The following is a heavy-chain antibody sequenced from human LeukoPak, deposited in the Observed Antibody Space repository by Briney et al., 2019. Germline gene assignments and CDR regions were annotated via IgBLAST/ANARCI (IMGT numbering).Heavy chain of an antibody. Sequence: GGSLRLSCAASGFTFSSYNMNWVRQAPGKGLEWVSSISSSSSYIYYADSVKGRFTISRDNSKNTLYLQMNSLRAEDTAVYYCARRAGAYSHPYDYWGQGTLVTVSS. CDR3: ARRAGAYSHPYDY. CDR1: GFTFSSYN. J-gene: IGHJ4*02. V-gene: IGHV3-21*04. CDR2: ISSSSSYI. D-gene: IGHD4/OR15-4a*01.